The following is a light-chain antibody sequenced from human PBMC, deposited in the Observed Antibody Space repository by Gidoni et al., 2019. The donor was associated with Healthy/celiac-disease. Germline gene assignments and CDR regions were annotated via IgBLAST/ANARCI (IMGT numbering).Light chain of an antibody. J-gene: IGLJ1*01. CDR3: SSYTSTSTYV. V-gene: IGLV2-14*01. CDR1: SSDVGGYSY. CDR2: YVS. Sequence: QSALTQPASVSGSPGQSITISCTGTSSDVGGYSYVSWYPQHPGKAPKLMIYYVSNRPAGVSNLFSGSQSGNTASLTISVLQAEDEADYYCSSYTSTSTYVFGTGTKVTVL.